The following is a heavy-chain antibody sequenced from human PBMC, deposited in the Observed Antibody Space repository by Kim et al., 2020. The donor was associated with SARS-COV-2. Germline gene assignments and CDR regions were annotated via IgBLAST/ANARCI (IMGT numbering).Heavy chain of an antibody. CDR2: INSDGSST. CDR3: AREEREGYCSGGSCSSGSGAFDI. Sequence: GGSLRLSCAASGFTFSSYWMHWVRQAPGKGLVWVSRINSDGSSTSYADSVKGRFTISRDNAKNTLYLQMNSLRAEDTAVYYCAREEREGYCSGGSCSSGSGAFDIWGQGTMVTVSS. D-gene: IGHD2-15*01. J-gene: IGHJ3*02. V-gene: IGHV3-74*01. CDR1: GFTFSSYW.